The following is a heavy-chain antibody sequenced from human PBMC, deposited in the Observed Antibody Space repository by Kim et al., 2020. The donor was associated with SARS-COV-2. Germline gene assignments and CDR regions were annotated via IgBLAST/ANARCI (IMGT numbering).Heavy chain of an antibody. CDR3: ARDEGILQAFDI. CDR2: IIPIFGTA. V-gene: IGHV1-69*13. CDR1: GGTFSSYA. D-gene: IGHD1-20*01. J-gene: IGHJ3*02. Sequence: SVKVSCKASGGTFSSYAISWVRQAPGQGLEWMGGIIPIFGTANYAQKFQGRVTITADESTSTAYMELSSLRSEDTAVYYCARDEGILQAFDIWGQGTMVTVSS.